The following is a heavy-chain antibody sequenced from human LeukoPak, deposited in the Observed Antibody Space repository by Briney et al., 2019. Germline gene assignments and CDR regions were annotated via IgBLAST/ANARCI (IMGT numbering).Heavy chain of an antibody. J-gene: IGHJ5*02. CDR3: ARDAGVRDTNWFDP. Sequence: SETLSLTCTVSGGSISSYYWSWIRQPPGKGLEWIGYIYYSGSTNYNPSLKSRVTISVDTSKNQFSLKLSSVTAADTAVYYCARDAGVRDTNWFDPWGQGTLVTVSS. D-gene: IGHD3-10*01. CDR2: IYYSGST. V-gene: IGHV4-59*01. CDR1: GGSISSYY.